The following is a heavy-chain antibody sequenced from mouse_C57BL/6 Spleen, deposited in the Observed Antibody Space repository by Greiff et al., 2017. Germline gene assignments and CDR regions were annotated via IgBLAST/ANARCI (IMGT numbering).Heavy chain of an antibody. CDR1: GFTFSSYG. CDR2: ISSGGSYT. Sequence: EVKLVESGGDLVKPGGSLKLSCAASGFTFSSYGMSWVRQTPDKRLEWVATISSGGSYTYYPDSVKGRFTISRDNAKNTLYLQMSSLKSEDTAMYYCASWDWYFDVWGTGTTVTVSS. CDR3: ASWDWYFDV. V-gene: IGHV5-6*01. D-gene: IGHD4-1*01. J-gene: IGHJ1*03.